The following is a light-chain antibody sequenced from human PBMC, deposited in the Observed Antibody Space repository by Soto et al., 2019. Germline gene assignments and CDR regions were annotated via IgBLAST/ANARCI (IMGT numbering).Light chain of an antibody. Sequence: QSVLTQPPSASGTPGQRVTISCSGSSSNIGSNYVYCYQQLPGTAPKLLIYRNNQRPSGVPDRVSGSKSGTSASLAISGLRSEDEADYYCAAWDDSLSGVVFGGGTKLTAL. CDR3: AAWDDSLSGVV. V-gene: IGLV1-47*01. CDR1: SSNIGSNY. J-gene: IGLJ3*02. CDR2: RNN.